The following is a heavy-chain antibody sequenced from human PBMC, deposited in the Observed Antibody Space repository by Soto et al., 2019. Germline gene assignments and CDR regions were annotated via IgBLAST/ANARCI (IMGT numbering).Heavy chain of an antibody. V-gene: IGHV3-23*01. D-gene: IGHD6-19*01. CDR2: ISGSGSST. CDR3: ATDSGYSSGWYELNYFDP. CDR1: GFTFDNYA. J-gene: IGHJ5*02. Sequence: EVQLLESGGGLVQPGGSLRLSCAASGFTFDNYAMSWVRQAPGKGLEWVSAISGSGSSTYYADSVEGRFIISRDNPKNTLYLQMNSLRAEDTAIYYCATDSGYSSGWYELNYFDPWGQGTLVTVSS.